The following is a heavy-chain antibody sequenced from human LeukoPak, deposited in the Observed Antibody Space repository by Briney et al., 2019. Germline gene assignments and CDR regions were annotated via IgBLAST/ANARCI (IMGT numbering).Heavy chain of an antibody. J-gene: IGHJ6*02. D-gene: IGHD2-15*01. V-gene: IGHV4-59*08. CDR1: GGSISSYY. CDR3: ARLPWGVVRNYYYYDGMDV. CDR2: IYYSGST. Sequence: PSETLSLTCTVSGGSISSYYWSWIRQPPGKGLEWIGYIYYSGSTNYNPSLKSRVTISVDTSKNQFSLKLSSVTAADTAVYYCARLPWGVVRNYYYYDGMDVWGQGTTVTVSS.